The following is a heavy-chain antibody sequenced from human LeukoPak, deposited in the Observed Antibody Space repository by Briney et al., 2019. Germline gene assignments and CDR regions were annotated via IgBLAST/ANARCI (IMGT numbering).Heavy chain of an antibody. J-gene: IGHJ6*04. V-gene: IGHV3-30*04. CDR2: ISYDGSNK. Sequence: PGGSLRLSCAASGFTFSSYAMHWVRQAPGKGLEWVAVISYDGSNKYYADSVKGRFTISRDNSKSTLYLQMNSLRAEDTAVYYCARDRGYSGYDTYGMDVWGKGTTVTVSS. CDR3: ARDRGYSGYDTYGMDV. CDR1: GFTFSSYA. D-gene: IGHD5-12*01.